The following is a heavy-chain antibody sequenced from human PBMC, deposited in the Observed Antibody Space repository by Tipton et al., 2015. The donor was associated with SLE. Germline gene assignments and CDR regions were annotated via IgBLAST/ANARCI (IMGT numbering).Heavy chain of an antibody. D-gene: IGHD1-26*01. V-gene: IGHV3-30-3*01. CDR2: ISYDGSNK. J-gene: IGHJ4*02. Sequence: RSLRLSCTASGFTFNSYAFHWVRQAPGKGPEWVAVISYDGSNKYYADSVKGRFTISRDNSKNTLYLQMNSLRVEDTAVYYCARDRVGYWGQGTLVTVSS. CDR3: ARDRVGY. CDR1: GFTFNSYA.